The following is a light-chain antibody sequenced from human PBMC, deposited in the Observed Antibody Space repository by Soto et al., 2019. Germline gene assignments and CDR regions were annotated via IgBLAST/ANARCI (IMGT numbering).Light chain of an antibody. J-gene: IGKJ2*01. Sequence: EIVLTQSPGTLSLSPGDRATLSCRASQSVSSSYSAWYQQKPGQAPRLLIYGASSRATGIPDRFSGSGSGTDFTLTINRLEPEDFAVYYCQQYGSSPNTFGQGTKVEIE. CDR1: QSVSSSY. CDR3: QQYGSSPNT. V-gene: IGKV3-20*01. CDR2: GAS.